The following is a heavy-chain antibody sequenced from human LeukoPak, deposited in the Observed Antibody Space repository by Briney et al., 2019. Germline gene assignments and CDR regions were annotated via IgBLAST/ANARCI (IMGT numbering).Heavy chain of an antibody. CDR3: AREVPDCSSTSCYVYYYYYMDV. Sequence: SETLSLTCAVYGGSFSGYYWSWIRQPPGKGLEWIGEINHSGSTNYNPSLKSRVTISVDTSKNQFSLKLSSVTAADTAVYYCAREVPDCSSTSCYVYYYYYMDVWGKGTTVTVSS. CDR2: INHSGST. CDR1: GGSFSGYY. J-gene: IGHJ6*03. D-gene: IGHD2-2*01. V-gene: IGHV4-34*09.